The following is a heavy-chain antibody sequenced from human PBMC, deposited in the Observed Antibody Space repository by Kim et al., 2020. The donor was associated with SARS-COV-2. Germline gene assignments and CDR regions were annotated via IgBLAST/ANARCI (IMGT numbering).Heavy chain of an antibody. CDR2: IYYSGST. J-gene: IGHJ6*02. Sequence: SETLSLTCTVSGGSISSYYWSWIRQPPGKGLEWIGYIYYSGSTNYNPSLKSRVTISVDTSKNQFSLKLSSVTAADTAVCYCARGQRITIFGVVREMDVWGQGTTVTVSS. V-gene: IGHV4-59*13. D-gene: IGHD3-3*01. CDR1: GGSISSYY. CDR3: ARGQRITIFGVVREMDV.